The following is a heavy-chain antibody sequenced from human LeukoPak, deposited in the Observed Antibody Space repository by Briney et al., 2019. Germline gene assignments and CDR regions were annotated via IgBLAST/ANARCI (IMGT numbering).Heavy chain of an antibody. V-gene: IGHV4-31*03. CDR3: AVGDTGTKVDL. D-gene: IGHD3-10*01. CDR1: GGSINTGNFC. Sequence: PSETLSLTCSVSGGSINTGNFCWNWIRQHPGEGLEWIGFICDGGSAYYNASLKSRVSISVDTSENQFSLKLTSVTAADTAVYYCAVGDTGTKVDLWGQGILVTVSS. J-gene: IGHJ4*02. CDR2: ICDGGSA.